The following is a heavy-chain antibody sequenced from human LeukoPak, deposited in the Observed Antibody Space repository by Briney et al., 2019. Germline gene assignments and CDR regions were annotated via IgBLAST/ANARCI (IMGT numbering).Heavy chain of an antibody. J-gene: IGHJ6*02. CDR3: ALTVVTPDYYYGMDV. CDR2: INPNSGGT. D-gene: IGHD2-21*02. Sequence: ASVKVSCKASGYTFTGYYMHWVRQAPGQGLEWMGWINPNSGGTNYAQKFQGRVTMTRDTSISTAYMELSRLRSDDTAVYYCALTVVTPDYYYGMDVWGQGTTVTVSS. CDR1: GYTFTGYY. V-gene: IGHV1-2*02.